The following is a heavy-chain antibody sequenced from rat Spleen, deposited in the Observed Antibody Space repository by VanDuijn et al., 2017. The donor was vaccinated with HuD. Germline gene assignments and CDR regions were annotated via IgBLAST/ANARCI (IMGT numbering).Heavy chain of an antibody. CDR3: TTDALTLMVVTFDY. CDR2: ISTGGGST. CDR1: GLSLTSNS. D-gene: IGHD1-12*02. J-gene: IGHJ2*01. Sequence: VQLKESGPGLVQPSQTLSLTCTVPGLSLTSNSVSWVRQAPTKGLEWVAYISTGGGSTYYRDPVKGRFSISRDNAKSSLYLQMYSLRSEDTSTYYWTTDALTLMVVTFDYWGQGVMVTVSS. V-gene: IGHV5-27*01.